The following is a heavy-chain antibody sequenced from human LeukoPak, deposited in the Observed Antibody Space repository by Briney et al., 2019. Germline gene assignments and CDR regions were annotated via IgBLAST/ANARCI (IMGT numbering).Heavy chain of an antibody. V-gene: IGHV4-59*11. CDR3: ARGGPWTAAGFDY. CDR1: GGSINNHF. J-gene: IGHJ4*02. CDR2: IFSTGSPS. Sequence: SETLSLTCSVSGGSINNHFWRWLRQPPGKGLEWIGFIFSTGSPSSYNPSLNSRVTFSVDTSKNQFSLKVTSVTAADTAVYFCARGGPWTAAGFDYWGQGALVTVSS. D-gene: IGHD6-13*01.